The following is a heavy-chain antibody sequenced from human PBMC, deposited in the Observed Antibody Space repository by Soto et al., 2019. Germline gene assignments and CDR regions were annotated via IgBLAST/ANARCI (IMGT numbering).Heavy chain of an antibody. CDR1: GGTFSSYA. Sequence: GASVKVSCKASGGTFSSYAISWVRQAPGQGLEWMGGIIPIFGTANYAQKFQGRVTITADESTSTAYMELRSLRSDDTAVYYCARVNSSSYGYYGMDVWGQGTTVTVSS. V-gene: IGHV1-69*13. CDR3: ARVNSSSYGYYGMDV. CDR2: IIPIFGTA. J-gene: IGHJ6*02. D-gene: IGHD6-13*01.